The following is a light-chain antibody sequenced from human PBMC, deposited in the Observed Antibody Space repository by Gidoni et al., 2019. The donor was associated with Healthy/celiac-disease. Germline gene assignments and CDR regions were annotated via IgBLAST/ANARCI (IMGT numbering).Light chain of an antibody. Sequence: EIVLTQSPGTLSLSPGERATLSCRASQSVSSSYLAWYQQKPGQAPRLLIYGASSRATGIPDRFSGSGSGTDFTLTISRLEPEDFAVYYCQQPWTFGQGIKVEIK. V-gene: IGKV3-20*01. CDR2: GAS. CDR1: QSVSSSY. J-gene: IGKJ1*01. CDR3: QQPWT.